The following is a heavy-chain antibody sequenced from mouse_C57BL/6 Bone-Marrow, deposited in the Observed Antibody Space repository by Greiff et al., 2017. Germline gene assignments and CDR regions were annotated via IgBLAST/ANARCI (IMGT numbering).Heavy chain of an antibody. J-gene: IGHJ3*01. D-gene: IGHD1-1*02. CDR1: GFTFSDYY. Sequence: EVQRVESEGGLVQPGSSMKLSCTASGFTFSDYYMAWVRQVPEKGLEWVANINYDGSSTYYLDSLKSRFIISRDNAKNSLYLQMSSLKSEDTATYYCARGYGGFAYWGQGTLVTVSA. CDR2: INYDGSST. CDR3: ARGYGGFAY. V-gene: IGHV5-16*01.